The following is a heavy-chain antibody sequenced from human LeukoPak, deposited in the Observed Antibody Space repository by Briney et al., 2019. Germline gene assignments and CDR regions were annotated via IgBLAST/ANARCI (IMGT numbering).Heavy chain of an antibody. D-gene: IGHD5-18*01. CDR2: MSSGSSFI. Sequence: GGSLRLSCAASGFTFSTYSMNWVRQAPGKGLEWVSSMSSGSSFIYYADSVKGRFTISRDNAKNTLYLQMNSLRAEDTAVYYCARDSLRGYSYTIDYWGQGTLVTVSS. V-gene: IGHV3-21*01. CDR3: ARDSLRGYSYTIDY. J-gene: IGHJ4*02. CDR1: GFTFSTYS.